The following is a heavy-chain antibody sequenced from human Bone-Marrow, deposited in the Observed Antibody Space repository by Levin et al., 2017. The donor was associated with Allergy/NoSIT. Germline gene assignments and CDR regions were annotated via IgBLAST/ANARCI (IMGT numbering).Heavy chain of an antibody. J-gene: IGHJ4*02. CDR1: GFTFSSYD. CDR3: APGIGETGSPTDY. CDR2: IRGSASRT. D-gene: IGHD6-19*01. V-gene: IGHV3-23*01. Sequence: RSGGSLRLSCAASGFTFSSYDMTWVRQTPGKGLEWVSAIRGSASRTFYADSVKGRFTVSRDNSKNTVFLQMNSLRVEDTAVYYCAPGIGETGSPTDYWGQGALVTVSP.